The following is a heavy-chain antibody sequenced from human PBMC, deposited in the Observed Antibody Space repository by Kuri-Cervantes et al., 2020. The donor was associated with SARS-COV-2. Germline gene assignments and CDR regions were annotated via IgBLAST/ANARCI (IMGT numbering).Heavy chain of an antibody. CDR2: INPNSGGT. CDR1: GYTFTGYY. Sequence: ASVKVSCKASGYTFTGYYMHWVRQAPGQGLEWMGWINPNSGGTNYAQKFQGRVTMTRDTSISTAYMELGRLRSDDTAVYYCARGTAPYYDFWSGPDNYFDYWGQGTLVTVSS. V-gene: IGHV1-2*02. D-gene: IGHD3-3*01. J-gene: IGHJ4*02. CDR3: ARGTAPYYDFWSGPDNYFDY.